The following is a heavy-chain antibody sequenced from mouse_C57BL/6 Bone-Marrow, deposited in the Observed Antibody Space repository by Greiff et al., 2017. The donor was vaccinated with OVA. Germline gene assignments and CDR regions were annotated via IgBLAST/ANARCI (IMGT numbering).Heavy chain of an antibody. CDR1: GYAFSSYW. Sequence: VHLVESGAELVKPGASVKISCKASGYAFSSYWMNWVKQRPGKGLEWIGQIYPGDGDTNYNGKFKGKATLTADKSSSTAYMQLSSLTSEDSAVYFCARTLIVRVDYWGQGTSVTVSS. J-gene: IGHJ4*01. CDR2: IYPGDGDT. V-gene: IGHV1-80*01. CDR3: ARTLIVRVDY. D-gene: IGHD2-14*01.